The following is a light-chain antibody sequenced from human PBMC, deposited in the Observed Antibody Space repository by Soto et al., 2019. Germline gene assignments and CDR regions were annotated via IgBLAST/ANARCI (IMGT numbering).Light chain of an antibody. V-gene: IGLV2-14*01. Sequence: QSALTQPASVSGSPGQSITISCTGTNSDVGGYNYVSWYQQHPGKAPKLMIYDVSNRPSGVSNRFSGSKSGNTASLTISGLQAQDDADYYCISYTSSSTLGVVFGGGTKVTVL. CDR3: ISYTSSSTLGVV. CDR2: DVS. J-gene: IGLJ2*01. CDR1: NSDVGGYNY.